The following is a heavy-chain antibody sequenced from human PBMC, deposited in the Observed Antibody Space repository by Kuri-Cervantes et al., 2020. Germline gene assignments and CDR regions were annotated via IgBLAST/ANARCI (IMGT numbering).Heavy chain of an antibody. CDR1: GYTFTGYY. CDR3: ARGEAYYGSGSDQKVGDY. V-gene: IGHV1-2*02. D-gene: IGHD3-10*01. J-gene: IGHJ4*02. Sequence: ASVKVSCKASGYTFTGYYMHWVRQAPGQGLEWMGWINPNSGGTNYAQKLQGRVTMTTDTSTSTAYMELRSLRSDDTAVYYCARGEAYYGSGSDQKVGDYWGQGTLVTVSS. CDR2: INPNSGGT.